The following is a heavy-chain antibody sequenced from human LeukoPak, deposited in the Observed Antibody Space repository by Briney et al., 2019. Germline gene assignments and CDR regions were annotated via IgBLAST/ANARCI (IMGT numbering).Heavy chain of an antibody. CDR3: ARSGTRIAAAGKSNWFDP. CDR1: GYTFTDYY. Sequence: AAVTVSYMASGYTFTDYYMHWVRQAPGQGREWMGWINQNCGGTNYAQKIQGRGTMTRDTSISTAYMELCRLRSDDTAVYYCARSGTRIAAAGKSNWFDPWGQGTLVT. V-gene: IGHV1-2*02. CDR2: INQNCGGT. J-gene: IGHJ5*02. D-gene: IGHD6-13*01.